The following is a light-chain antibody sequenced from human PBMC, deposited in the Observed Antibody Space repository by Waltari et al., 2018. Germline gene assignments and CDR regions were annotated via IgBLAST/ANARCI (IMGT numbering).Light chain of an antibody. Sequence: QLVLTQSPSASASLGASVKLTCTLSSGHSSNIIAWHQQQPEEGPRYLMKVNSDGSHSKGDEMPDRFSSSSSGAERYLTIPSLQSEDEADYYCQTGGHGTWVFGGGTKLTVL. CDR3: QTGGHGTWV. CDR2: VNSDGSH. J-gene: IGLJ3*02. V-gene: IGLV4-69*01. CDR1: SGHSSNI.